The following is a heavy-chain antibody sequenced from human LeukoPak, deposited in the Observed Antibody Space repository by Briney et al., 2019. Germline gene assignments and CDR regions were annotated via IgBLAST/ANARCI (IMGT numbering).Heavy chain of an antibody. CDR1: GGSISSSSYY. CDR2: INHSGST. CDR3: AKGPLLWD. J-gene: IGHJ4*02. V-gene: IGHV4-39*07. Sequence: SETLSLTCTVSGGSISSSSYYWGWIRQPPGKGLEWIGEINHSGSTNYNPSLKSRVTISVDTSKNQFSLKLSSVTATDTAVYYCAKGPLLWDWGQGTLVTVSS. D-gene: IGHD2/OR15-2a*01.